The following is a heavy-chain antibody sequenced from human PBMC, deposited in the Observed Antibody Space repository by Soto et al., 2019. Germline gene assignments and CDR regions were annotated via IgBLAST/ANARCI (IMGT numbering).Heavy chain of an antibody. CDR3: AKDGGYCSSTSCYGSWYYYYYMDV. V-gene: IGHV3-30*18. J-gene: IGHJ6*03. CDR2: ISYDGSNK. CDR1: GFTFSSYG. Sequence: GGSLRLSCAASGFTFSSYGMHWVRQAPGKGLEWVAVISYDGSNKYYADSVKGRFTISRDNSKNTLYLQMNSLRVEDTAVYYCAKDGGYCSSTSCYGSWYYYYYMDVWGKGTTVTVSS. D-gene: IGHD2-2*01.